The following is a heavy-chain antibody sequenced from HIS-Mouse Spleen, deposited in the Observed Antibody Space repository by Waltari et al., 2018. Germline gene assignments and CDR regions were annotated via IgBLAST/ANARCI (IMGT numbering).Heavy chain of an antibody. D-gene: IGHD6-13*01. CDR3: AREIPYSSSWYDWYFDL. Sequence: QLQLQESGPGLVNPSETLSLTRTVSGAPITRSSYYWGWIRQPPGKGLEWIGSIYYSGSTYYNPSLKSRVTISVDTSKNQFSLKLSSVTAADTAVYYCAREIPYSSSWYDWYFDLWGRGTLVTVSS. CDR1: GAPITRSSYY. V-gene: IGHV4-39*07. J-gene: IGHJ2*01. CDR2: IYYSGST.